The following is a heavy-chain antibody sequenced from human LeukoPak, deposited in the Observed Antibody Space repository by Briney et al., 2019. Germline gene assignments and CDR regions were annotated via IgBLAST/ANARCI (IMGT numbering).Heavy chain of an antibody. D-gene: IGHD3-10*01. CDR3: ARDRGTRTGFMVREAYDY. Sequence: PGGSLRLSCAASGLTFSSHWMHWVRQAPGKGLVWVSRINTDGSITNYADSVKGRFSISRDNAKNTLYLQMSSLRAEDTAVYYCARDRGTRTGFMVREAYDYWGQGTLVTVSS. CDR2: INTDGSIT. CDR1: GLTFSSHW. V-gene: IGHV3-74*01. J-gene: IGHJ4*02.